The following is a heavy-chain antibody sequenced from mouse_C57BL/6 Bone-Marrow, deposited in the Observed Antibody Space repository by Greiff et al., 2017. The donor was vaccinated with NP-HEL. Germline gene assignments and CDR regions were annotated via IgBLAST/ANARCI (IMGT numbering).Heavy chain of an antibody. CDR1: GYTFTSYW. CDR3: ARGLYYGYYFDY. V-gene: IGHV1-53*01. D-gene: IGHD1-1*01. J-gene: IGHJ2*01. Sequence: QVQLQQSGTELVKPGASVKLSCKASGYTFTSYWMHWVKQRPGQGLEWIGNINPSNGGTNYNEKFKSKATLTVDKSSSTAYMQLSSLTSEDSAVYYCARGLYYGYYFDYWGQGTTLTVSS. CDR2: INPSNGGT.